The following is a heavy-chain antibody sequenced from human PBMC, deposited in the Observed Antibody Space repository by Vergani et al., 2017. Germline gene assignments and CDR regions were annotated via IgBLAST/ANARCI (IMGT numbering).Heavy chain of an antibody. CDR2: ISRSSSYI. V-gene: IGHV3-21*01. J-gene: IGHJ6*02. Sequence: EVQLVESGGGLVKPGGSLRLSCAASGFTFSSYSMNWVRQTPGKGLEWVSSISRSSSYIYYADSVKGRFTISRDNAKNSLYLQMNSLRAEDTAVYYCARDLLAGADYGMDVWGQGTTVTVSS. CDR3: ARDLLAGADYGMDV. D-gene: IGHD6-19*01. CDR1: GFTFSSYS.